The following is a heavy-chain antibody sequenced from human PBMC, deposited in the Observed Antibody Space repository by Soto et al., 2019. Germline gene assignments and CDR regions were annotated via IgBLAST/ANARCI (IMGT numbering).Heavy chain of an antibody. Sequence: HPGGSLRLSCAASGFMFSGSDIHWVRQASGEGLEWVGRIKTKAENYATALAASVRGRFSLSRDDSRNTAYLEMNSLKTEDTAVYYCTRRDCSGGDCYSDFDYWGQGALVTVSS. V-gene: IGHV3-73*01. CDR2: IKTKAENYAT. CDR1: GFMFSGSD. CDR3: TRRDCSGGDCYSDFDY. J-gene: IGHJ4*02. D-gene: IGHD2-21*02.